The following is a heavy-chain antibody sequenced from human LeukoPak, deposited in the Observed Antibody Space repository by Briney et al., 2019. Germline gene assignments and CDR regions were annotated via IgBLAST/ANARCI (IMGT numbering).Heavy chain of an antibody. Sequence: SETLSLTCTVSGGSISSYYWIWLRQHPGKGLEWLGYIYYSGSTYYNPSLKSRVTISVDTSKHQFSLKLTSVTAADTAVYYCARDRRAGRSGYWFDPWGQGTLVTVSS. CDR3: ARDRRAGRSGYWFDP. D-gene: IGHD3-22*01. V-gene: IGHV4-59*01. J-gene: IGHJ5*02. CDR2: IYYSGST. CDR1: GGSISSYY.